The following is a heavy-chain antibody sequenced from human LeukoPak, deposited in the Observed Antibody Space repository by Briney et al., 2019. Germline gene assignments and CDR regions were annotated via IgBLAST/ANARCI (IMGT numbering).Heavy chain of an antibody. D-gene: IGHD5-18*01. Sequence: GGSLRLSCAASGFTFSTYTMNWVRQAPGKGLEWVSSIRSSGSNKYYADSVKGRFTISRDNAQNSLYLQMDSLRAEDTAVYYCARTKGGYSNGKGPLDYWGQGTLVTVSS. CDR2: IRSSGSNK. J-gene: IGHJ4*02. CDR1: GFTFSTYT. CDR3: ARTKGGYSNGKGPLDY. V-gene: IGHV3-21*01.